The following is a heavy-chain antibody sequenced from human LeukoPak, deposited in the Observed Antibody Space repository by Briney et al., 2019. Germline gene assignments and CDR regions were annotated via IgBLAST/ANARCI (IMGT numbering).Heavy chain of an antibody. D-gene: IGHD6-6*01. CDR2: SSGSGDGT. V-gene: IGHV3-23*01. J-gene: IGHJ4*02. CDR3: AKRGPIYSSSPGNYYDY. Sequence: PGGSLRLSCAASGFTFSSCGMTWVRQAPGKGLEWVSSSGSGDGTYYADSVKGRFTISRDNSKNTLYLQMNSLRAEDTAVYYCAKRGPIYSSSPGNYYDYWGQGTLVTVSS. CDR1: GFTFSSCG.